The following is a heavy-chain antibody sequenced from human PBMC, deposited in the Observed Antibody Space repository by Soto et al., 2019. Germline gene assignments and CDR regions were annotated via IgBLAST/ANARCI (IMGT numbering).Heavy chain of an antibody. CDR2: IFYSGST. Sequence: SSETLSLTCTVSGGSISSYYWSWIRQPPGKRLEWIGYIFYSGSTNYDPSLKSRVTISLDTSRNQFSLNLRSVTAADTAVYYCAGSISGDPCFDPRGQGTLVTVSS. CDR3: AGSISGDPCFDP. V-gene: IGHV4-59*01. D-gene: IGHD2-21*01. CDR1: GGSISSYY. J-gene: IGHJ5*01.